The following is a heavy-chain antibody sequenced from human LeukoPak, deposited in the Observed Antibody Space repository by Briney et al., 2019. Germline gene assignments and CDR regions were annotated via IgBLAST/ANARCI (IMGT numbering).Heavy chain of an antibody. CDR2: SSYSGGS. V-gene: IGHV4-59*01. J-gene: IGHJ4*02. Sequence: SETLSLTCTVSGGSISSYYWSWIRQPPGKGLEWIGYSSYSGGSNYNPSLKSRVTISVDTSKNQFSLKLSSVIAADTAVYYCARNGGSYSFDYWGQGTLVTVSS. CDR1: GGSISSYY. D-gene: IGHD1-26*01. CDR3: ARNGGSYSFDY.